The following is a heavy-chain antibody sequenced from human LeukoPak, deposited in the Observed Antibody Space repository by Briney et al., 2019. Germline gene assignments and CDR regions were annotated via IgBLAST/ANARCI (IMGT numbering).Heavy chain of an antibody. D-gene: IGHD6-19*01. CDR1: GGSFSGHY. Sequence: SETLSLTCAVYGGSFSGHYWTWIRQSPGKALEWVGEINHRGSAHYAPSLRSRVTISVDAAKNQFSLRLNSVTAADTAVYYCARGVVAGSLGDYYYMDAWGKGTTVTVSS. V-gene: IGHV4-34*01. CDR3: ARGVVAGSLGDYYYMDA. J-gene: IGHJ6*03. CDR2: INHRGSA.